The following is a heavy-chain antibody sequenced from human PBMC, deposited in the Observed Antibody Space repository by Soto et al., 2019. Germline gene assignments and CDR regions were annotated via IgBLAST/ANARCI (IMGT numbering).Heavy chain of an antibody. CDR2: ISGSGGST. J-gene: IGHJ4*02. V-gene: IGHV3-23*01. Sequence: GGSLRLSCAASGFTFSSYAMSWVRQAPGKGLEWVSGISGSGGSTYYADSVKGRFTISRDNSKKTLYLQMNGLRAEDTAIYYCAKNTFFDYWGQGTLVTVSS. CDR1: GFTFSSYA. CDR3: AKNTFFDY.